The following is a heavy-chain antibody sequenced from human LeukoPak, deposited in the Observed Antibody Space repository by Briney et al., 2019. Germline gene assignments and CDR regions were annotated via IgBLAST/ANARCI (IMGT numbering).Heavy chain of an antibody. D-gene: IGHD1-7*01. J-gene: IGHJ6*03. CDR2: IIPIFGTA. CDR3: ARMTGTTEYYYYMDV. CDR1: FGTFSSYA. V-gene: IGHV1-69*05. Sequence: SVKVSCKASFGTFSSYAISWVRQAPEQGLEWMGGIIPIFGTANYAQKFQGRVTITTDESTSTAYMELSSLRSEDTDVYYCARMTGTTEYYYYMDVWGKGTTVTVSS.